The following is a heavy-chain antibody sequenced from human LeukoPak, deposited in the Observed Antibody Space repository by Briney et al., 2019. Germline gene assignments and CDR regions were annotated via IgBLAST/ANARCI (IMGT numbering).Heavy chain of an antibody. V-gene: IGHV1-18*01. D-gene: IGHD6-19*01. Sequence: ASVKVSCKASGYTFTNYGVSWVRQAPGQGLEWMGWISAYNGNTNYAQKLQGRVTMTTDTSTSTAYMELRSLRSDDTAVYFCSRELVAVAGTGEYYFDYWGQGTLVTVSS. CDR3: SRELVAVAGTGEYYFDY. J-gene: IGHJ4*02. CDR1: GYTFTNYG. CDR2: ISAYNGNT.